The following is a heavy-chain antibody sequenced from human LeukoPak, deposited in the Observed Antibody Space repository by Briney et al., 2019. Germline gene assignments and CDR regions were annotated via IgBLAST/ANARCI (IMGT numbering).Heavy chain of an antibody. CDR1: GGSISSSSYY. D-gene: IGHD3-22*01. CDR3: ATFYYYDSSR. Sequence: PPETLSLTCTVSGGSISSSSYYWGWIRQPPGQGLEWIGSVYYGGSTYYNPSLKSRVTISVDTSKNQFSLKLSSVTAADTAVYYCATFYYYDSSRWGQGTLVTVSS. CDR2: VYYGGST. J-gene: IGHJ4*02. V-gene: IGHV4-39*01.